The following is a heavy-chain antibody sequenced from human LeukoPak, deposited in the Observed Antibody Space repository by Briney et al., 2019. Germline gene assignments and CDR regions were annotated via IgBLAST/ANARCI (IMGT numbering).Heavy chain of an antibody. Sequence: ASVKVSCKASGYTFTSYGISWVRQAPGQGLEWMGWISAYNGNTNYAQKLQGRVTMTTDTSTSTAYMELRGLRSDDTAVYYCARLTNMITFGGVNVWGQGTLVTVSS. J-gene: IGHJ4*02. D-gene: IGHD3-16*01. V-gene: IGHV1-18*01. CDR1: GYTFTSYG. CDR2: ISAYNGNT. CDR3: ARLTNMITFGGVNV.